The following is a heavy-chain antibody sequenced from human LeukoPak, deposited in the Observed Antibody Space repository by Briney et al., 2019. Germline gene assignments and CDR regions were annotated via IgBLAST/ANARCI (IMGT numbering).Heavy chain of an antibody. CDR1: GGSVSSSSYY. J-gene: IGHJ4*02. V-gene: IGHV4-39*07. CDR3: ARVSFINWNPSYFDS. CDR2: VGESR. Sequence: SETLSLTCTVSGGSVSSSSYYWGWIRQPPGKGLEWIGSVGESRYYNPTLKSRVTLSVDASKNQFSLRLRSVNAADTAVYFCARVSFINWNPSYFDSWGQGTLVTVSS. D-gene: IGHD1-20*01.